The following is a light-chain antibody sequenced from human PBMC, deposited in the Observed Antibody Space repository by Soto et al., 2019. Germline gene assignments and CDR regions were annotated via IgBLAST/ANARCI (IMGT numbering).Light chain of an antibody. CDR1: SSNIGAGFD. Sequence: QSVLTQPPSVSGAPGQRVTISCTGSSSNIGAGFDVHWYHQIAGTAPKLLIYGNSNRPSGVPDRFSGSKSGTSASRAINGLLAEDEAHYYCLSYDNSLSGSWVFGGGTKLTVL. CDR3: LSYDNSLSGSWV. V-gene: IGLV1-40*01. J-gene: IGLJ3*02. CDR2: GNS.